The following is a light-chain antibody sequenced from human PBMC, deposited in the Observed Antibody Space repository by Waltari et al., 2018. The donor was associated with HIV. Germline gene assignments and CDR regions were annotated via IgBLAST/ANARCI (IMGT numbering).Light chain of an antibody. CDR1: QSVLYRSNNNNY. J-gene: IGKJ4*01. CDR2: WAS. Sequence: DIVMTQSPDSLAVSLGERATINCKSSQSVLYRSNNNNYLAWYQQKPRQPPTLLIYWASSRDSGVPDRFSGGGSGTDFTLTISSLQAEDVAVYYCQQYYSAPPTFGGGTKVEI. CDR3: QQYYSAPPT. V-gene: IGKV4-1*01.